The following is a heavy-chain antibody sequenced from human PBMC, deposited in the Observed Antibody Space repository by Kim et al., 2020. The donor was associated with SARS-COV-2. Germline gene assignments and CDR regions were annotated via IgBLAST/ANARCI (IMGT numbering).Heavy chain of an antibody. Sequence: GNTKYSQKFQGRVTITRDTSASTAYMELSSLRSEDTAVYYCAGGGSSFDYWGQGTLVTVSS. D-gene: IGHD3-16*01. CDR3: AGGGSSFDY. J-gene: IGHJ4*02. CDR2: GNT. V-gene: IGHV1-3*01.